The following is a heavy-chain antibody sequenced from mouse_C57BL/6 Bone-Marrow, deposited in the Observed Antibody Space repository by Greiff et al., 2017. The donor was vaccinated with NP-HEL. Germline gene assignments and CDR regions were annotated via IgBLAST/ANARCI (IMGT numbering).Heavy chain of an antibody. D-gene: IGHD1-1*01. CDR3: ARYGTTVVATPYWYFDV. CDR1: GYTFTNYW. CDR2: IYPGGGYT. J-gene: IGHJ1*03. Sequence: QVQLKESGAELVRPGTSVKMSCKASGYTFTNYWIGWAKQRPGHGLEWIGDIYPGGGYTNYNEKFKGKATLTADKSSSTAYMQFSSLTSEDSAIYYCARYGTTVVATPYWYFDVWGTGTTVTVSS. V-gene: IGHV1-63*01.